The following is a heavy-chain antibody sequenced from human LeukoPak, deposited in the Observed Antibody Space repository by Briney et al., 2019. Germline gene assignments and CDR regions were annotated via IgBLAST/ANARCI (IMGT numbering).Heavy chain of an antibody. CDR3: ARDSPGGSGSYNWFDP. CDR2: ISAYNGNT. CDR1: GYTFTSYG. D-gene: IGHD3-10*01. Sequence: ASVKVSCKASGYTFTSYGISWVRQAPGQGLERMGWISAYNGNTNYAQKLQGRVTMTTDTSTSTAYMELRSLRSDDTAVYYCARDSPGGSGSYNWFDPWGQGTLVTVSS. V-gene: IGHV1-18*01. J-gene: IGHJ5*02.